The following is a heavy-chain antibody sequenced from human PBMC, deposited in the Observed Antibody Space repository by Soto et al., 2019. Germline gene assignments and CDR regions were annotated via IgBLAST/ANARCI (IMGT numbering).Heavy chain of an antibody. Sequence: EVQLVESGGGLVQPVGSLRLSCAASGFTFRSYSMNWVRQAPGKGLEWVSYITSSSDTKYYGDSVKGRFTISRDNAKNSLYLQVTSLRDEDTAVSYCSRVPSSASYRSYYYYGMDVWGQGNKVTVSS. J-gene: IGHJ6*02. D-gene: IGHD1-26*01. CDR1: GFTFRSYS. CDR2: ITSSSDTK. V-gene: IGHV3-48*02. CDR3: SRVPSSASYRSYYYYGMDV.